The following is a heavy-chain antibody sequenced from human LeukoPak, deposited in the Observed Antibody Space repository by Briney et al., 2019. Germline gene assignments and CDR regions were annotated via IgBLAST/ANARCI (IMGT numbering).Heavy chain of an antibody. V-gene: IGHV3-23*01. Sequence: GGSLRLSCAASGLTFSSYAMSWVRQVPGKGLEWVSTISGGGGSTSYADSVKGRFTISRDNSKNTLYLQMNSLRAEDTAVYYCAKDGGYRRYYFDYWGQGTLVTVSS. CDR2: ISGGGGST. CDR3: AKDGGYRRYYFDY. CDR1: GLTFSSYA. J-gene: IGHJ4*02. D-gene: IGHD5-18*01.